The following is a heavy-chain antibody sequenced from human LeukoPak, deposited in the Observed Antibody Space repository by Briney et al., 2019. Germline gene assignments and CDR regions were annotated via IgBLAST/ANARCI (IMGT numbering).Heavy chain of an antibody. J-gene: IGHJ6*04. CDR2: IYYRGST. CDR1: GGSISSYY. CDR3: ARDGPPDILTGTYYGMDV. Sequence: SETLSLTCTVSGGSISSYYWSWIRQPPGKGLEWIGYIYYRGSTNYNPSLKSRVTISVDTSKNQFSLKLSSVTAADTAVYYCARDGPPDILTGTYYGMDVWGKGTTVTVSS. V-gene: IGHV4-59*01. D-gene: IGHD3-9*01.